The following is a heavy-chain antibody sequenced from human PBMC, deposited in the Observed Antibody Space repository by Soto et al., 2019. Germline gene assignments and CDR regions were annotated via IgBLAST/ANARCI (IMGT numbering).Heavy chain of an antibody. CDR2: IYYSGST. D-gene: IGHD6-19*01. CDR3: ARHGAVAGTAYYYYGMDV. V-gene: IGHV4-39*01. Sequence: QVQLQESGPGLVKPSETLSLTCTVSGGSISSSTYYWGWIRQPPGKGLEWIGSIYYSGSTYNNPSLKSRVTISVDTSKNQFSLKLSSVTAADTAVYYCARHGAVAGTAYYYYGMDVWGQGTTVTVSS. CDR1: GGSISSSTYY. J-gene: IGHJ6*02.